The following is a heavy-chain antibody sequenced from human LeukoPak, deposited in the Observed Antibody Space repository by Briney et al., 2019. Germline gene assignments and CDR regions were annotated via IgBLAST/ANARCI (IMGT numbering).Heavy chain of an antibody. CDR1: GFTFSGSA. Sequence: GGSLRLSCAASGFTFSGSAMYWVRQASGKGLEWVGRIRSKANSYATAYAASVKGRFTISRDDSKNTAYLQMNSLKTEDTAVYYCTSRTYYYDSSGYHEFDYWGQGTLVTVSS. CDR3: TSRTYYYDSSGYHEFDY. D-gene: IGHD3-22*01. J-gene: IGHJ4*02. V-gene: IGHV3-73*01. CDR2: IRSKANSYAT.